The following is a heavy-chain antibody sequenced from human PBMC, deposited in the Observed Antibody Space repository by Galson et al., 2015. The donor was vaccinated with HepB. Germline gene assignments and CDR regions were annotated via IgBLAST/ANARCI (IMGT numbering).Heavy chain of an antibody. J-gene: IGHJ5*02. CDR3: ARDRDYYGSGSRHWFDP. CDR2: ISSSGSTI. D-gene: IGHD3-10*01. Sequence: SLRLSCAASGFTFSDYYMSWIRQAPGKGLEWVSYISSSGSTIYYADSVKGRFTISRDNAKNSLYLQMNSLRAEDTAVYYCARDRDYYGSGSRHWFDPWGQGTLVTVSS. V-gene: IGHV3-11*01. CDR1: GFTFSDYY.